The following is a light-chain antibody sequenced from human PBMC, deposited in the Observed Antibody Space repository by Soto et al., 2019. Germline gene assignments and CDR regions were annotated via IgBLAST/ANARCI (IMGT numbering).Light chain of an antibody. CDR3: ATWDDTLNVWM. Sequence: QSVLTQTPSASGTPGQRVTISCSGSSSNIGSNTVNWYQQLPSTAPKLLIYYNNQRPSGVPDRFSGSKSGTSASLAISGVQSEDEADYYCATWDDTLNVWMFGGGTKLTV. V-gene: IGLV1-44*01. CDR2: YNN. CDR1: SSNIGSNT. J-gene: IGLJ3*02.